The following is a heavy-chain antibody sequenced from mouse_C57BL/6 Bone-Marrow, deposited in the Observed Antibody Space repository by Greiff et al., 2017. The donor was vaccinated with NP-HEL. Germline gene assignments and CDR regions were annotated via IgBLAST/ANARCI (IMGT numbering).Heavy chain of an antibody. J-gene: IGHJ2*01. CDR2: ISSGGSYT. Sequence: EVKVVESGGDLVKPGGSLKLSCAASGFTFSSYGMSWVRQTPDKRLEWVATISSGGSYTYYPDSVKGRFTISRDNAKNTLYLQMSSLKSEDTAMYYCARPSDGYYAYFDYWGQGTTLTVSS. CDR1: GFTFSSYG. D-gene: IGHD2-3*01. CDR3: ARPSDGYYAYFDY. V-gene: IGHV5-6*01.